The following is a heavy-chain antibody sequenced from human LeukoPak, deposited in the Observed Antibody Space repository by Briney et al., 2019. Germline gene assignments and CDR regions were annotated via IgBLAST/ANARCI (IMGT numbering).Heavy chain of an antibody. D-gene: IGHD4-17*01. V-gene: IGHV1-18*01. J-gene: IGHJ3*02. CDR1: GNTFTSNG. CDR2: ISAFNGNT. Sequence: GASVKVSCKASGNTFTSNGISWVRQAPGEGLEWMGWISAFNGNTHYAQKFQGRVTMTTDTSTSTAYMELRSLRSDDTAVYYCARDQRGTTGLDIWGQGTMVTVSS. CDR3: ARDQRGTTGLDI.